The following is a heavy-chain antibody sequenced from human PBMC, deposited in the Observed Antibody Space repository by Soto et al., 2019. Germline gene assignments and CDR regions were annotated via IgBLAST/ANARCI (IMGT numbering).Heavy chain of an antibody. CDR1: GASINSAY. V-gene: IGHV4-59*08. D-gene: IGHD3-10*01. J-gene: IGHJ4*02. CDR3: ARGHWELAY. CDR2: IYYTGST. Sequence: SETLSLTCTVSGASINSAYWSWIRQPPGKGLEWIGYIYYTGSTDYNPSLKSRVTISLDTTKNQISLKLSSVTAADTAIYYCARGHWELAYWGQGILVTVSS.